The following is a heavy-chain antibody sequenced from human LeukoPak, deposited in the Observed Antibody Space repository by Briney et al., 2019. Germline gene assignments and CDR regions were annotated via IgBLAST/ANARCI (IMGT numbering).Heavy chain of an antibody. CDR3: ARDPVQQQLSGAFDI. J-gene: IGHJ3*02. Sequence: SETLSLTCTVSGGSISGSSYYWGWIRQPPGTGLEWIGSIYYSGSTYYNPPLKSRVTISVDTSKNQFSLKLSSVTAADTAVYFCARDPVQQQLSGAFDIWGQGTMVTVSS. CDR2: IYYSGST. D-gene: IGHD6-13*01. CDR1: GGSISGSSYY. V-gene: IGHV4-39*07.